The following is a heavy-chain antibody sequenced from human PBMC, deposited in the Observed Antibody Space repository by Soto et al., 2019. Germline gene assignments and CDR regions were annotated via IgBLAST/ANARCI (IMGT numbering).Heavy chain of an antibody. V-gene: IGHV3-53*01. J-gene: IGHJ3*01. D-gene: IGHD4-4*01. CDR1: GLTVSGKKY. Sequence: DVQLVESGGGLIQPGGSLRLSCAAFGLTVSGKKYMAWVRQAPGKGLEWVSGLYDVDGTYYADSVKGRFTTSRDSSKTIVYLQMDSLRPDDTAVYYCASWHLQEHAYDVWGQGTTVTVSS. CDR3: ASWHLQEHAYDV. CDR2: LYDVDGT.